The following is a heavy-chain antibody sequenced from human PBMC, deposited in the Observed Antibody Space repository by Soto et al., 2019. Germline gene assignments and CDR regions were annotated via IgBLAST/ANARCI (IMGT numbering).Heavy chain of an antibody. CDR2: ITPYNGNA. Sequence: ASVKVSCKASGYTFSNFGINWVRQAPGQGLEWMGWITPYNGNANYAQKYQDRLTVTTDTSTNTAYLELRSLRSDDTAVYFCARARMYRGAYHDYWG. J-gene: IGHJ4*01. CDR1: GYTFSNFG. V-gene: IGHV1-18*04. D-gene: IGHD1-26*01. CDR3: ARARMYRGAYHDY.